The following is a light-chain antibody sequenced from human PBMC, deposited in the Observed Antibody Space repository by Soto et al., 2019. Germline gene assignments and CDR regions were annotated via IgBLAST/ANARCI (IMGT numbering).Light chain of an antibody. V-gene: IGKV3-15*01. CDR2: GTS. Sequence: EIVMTQSPATLSVSPGEGATLSCRASQSVSSNLAWYQQKPGQAPRLLIYGTSTRATGIPARFSGSGSGTELTFTISSLQSEDFAVYYCQQYNNWPCTFGQGTKVEIK. CDR3: QQYNNWPCT. CDR1: QSVSSN. J-gene: IGKJ2*02.